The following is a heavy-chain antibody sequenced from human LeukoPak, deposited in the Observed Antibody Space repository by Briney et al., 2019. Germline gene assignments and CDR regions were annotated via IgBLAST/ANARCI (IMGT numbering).Heavy chain of an antibody. Sequence: SVKVSCKASGYTFTGYYMHWVRQAPGQGLEWMGWINPNSGDTNYAQKFQGRVTMTRDTSISTAYMELSRLRSDDTAVYYCARIKYGSGSYYDAFDIWGQGTMVTVSS. J-gene: IGHJ3*02. CDR2: INPNSGDT. CDR3: ARIKYGSGSYYDAFDI. D-gene: IGHD3-10*01. CDR1: GYTFTGYY. V-gene: IGHV1-2*02.